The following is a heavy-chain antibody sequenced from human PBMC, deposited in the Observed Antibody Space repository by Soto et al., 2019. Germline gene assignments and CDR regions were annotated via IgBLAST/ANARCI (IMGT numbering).Heavy chain of an antibody. CDR1: GGSISSYY. D-gene: IGHD6-13*01. Sequence: SETLSLTCTVSGGSISSYYWSWIRQPPGKGLEWIGYIYYSGSTNYNPSLKSRVTISVDISKSQFSLRLTSVTAADTAVYYCARYNAASGTYYFDFWGQGALVTVSS. J-gene: IGHJ4*02. CDR3: ARYNAASGTYYFDF. V-gene: IGHV4-59*12. CDR2: IYYSGST.